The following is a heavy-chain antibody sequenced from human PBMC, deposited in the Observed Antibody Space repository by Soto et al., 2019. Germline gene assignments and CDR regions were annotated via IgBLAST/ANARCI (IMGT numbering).Heavy chain of an antibody. Sequence: QILESGGSLVQPGGSLRLSCVAAGFTFSSAAMNWVGQAPGKGLEWVSIISDTGTRTHYADSVKGRFTISRDNSKNTLYLHMTSLRAEDTAVYYCAKSLDIHYKNSFDPWGQGTLVTGSS. CDR1: GFTFSSAA. J-gene: IGHJ5*02. V-gene: IGHV3-23*01. D-gene: IGHD4-4*01. CDR3: AKSLDIHYKNSFDP. CDR2: ISDTGTRT.